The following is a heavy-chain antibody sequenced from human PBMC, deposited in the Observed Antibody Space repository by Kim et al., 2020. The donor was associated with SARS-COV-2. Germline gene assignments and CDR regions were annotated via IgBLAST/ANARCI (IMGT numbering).Heavy chain of an antibody. J-gene: IGHJ6*02. V-gene: IGHV3-30*18. CDR1: GFTFSSYG. CDR3: AKESGSGSYYAWTYYYYGMDV. CDR2: ISYDGSNK. Sequence: GGSLRLSCAASGFTFSSYGMHWVRQAPGKGLEWVAVISYDGSNKYYADSVKGRFTISRDNSKNTLYLQMNSLRAEDTAVYYCAKESGSGSYYAWTYYYYGMDVWGPGTPVTVSS. D-gene: IGHD3-10*01.